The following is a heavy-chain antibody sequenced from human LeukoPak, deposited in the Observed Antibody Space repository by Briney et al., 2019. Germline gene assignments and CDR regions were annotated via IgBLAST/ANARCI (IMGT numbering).Heavy chain of an antibody. CDR3: AREGAGGS. V-gene: IGHV1-69*04. D-gene: IGHD3-16*01. J-gene: IGHJ4*02. Sequence: SVKVSCKASGGTFSSYAISWVRQAPGQGLEWMGRIIPILGIANYAQKFKGRVTITADKSTSTAYMELSGLRSEDTAVYYCAREGAGGSWGQGTLVTVSS. CDR2: IIPILGIA. CDR1: GGTFSSYA.